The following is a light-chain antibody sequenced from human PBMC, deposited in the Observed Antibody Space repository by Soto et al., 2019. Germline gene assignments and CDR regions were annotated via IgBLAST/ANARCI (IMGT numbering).Light chain of an antibody. CDR2: EVT. V-gene: IGLV2-8*01. CDR1: SSDVGGYNY. J-gene: IGLJ2*01. Sequence: QSALTQPPSASGSPGQSVTISCTGTSSDVGGYNYVSWYQQHPGKAPKLMIYEVTKRPSGVPDRFSGSKSGNTASLTVSGLQAEDEAEYYCSSYALGSTLVFGGGTKLTVL. CDR3: SSYALGSTLV.